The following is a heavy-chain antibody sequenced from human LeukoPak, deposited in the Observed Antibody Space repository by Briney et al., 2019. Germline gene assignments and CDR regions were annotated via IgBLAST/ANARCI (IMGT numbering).Heavy chain of an antibody. J-gene: IGHJ3*02. CDR3: ARDASSSTRAFDI. Sequence: GGSLRLSCAASGFTLSTYEMTWVRQAPGKGLEWVSFISSSTSHTFYADSVKGRFTIFRDTAKNSLYLQMNNLRGEDTAVYYCARDASSSTRAFDIWGQGTMVAVS. CDR1: GFTLSTYE. CDR2: ISSSTSHT. V-gene: IGHV3-48*03.